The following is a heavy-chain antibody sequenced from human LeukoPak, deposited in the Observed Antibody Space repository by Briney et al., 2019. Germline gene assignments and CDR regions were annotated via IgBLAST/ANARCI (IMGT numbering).Heavy chain of an antibody. CDR1: GYTFTSYY. D-gene: IGHD3-10*01. V-gene: IGHV1-46*01. CDR2: INPSGGST. Sequence: GASVKVSCKASGYTFTSYYMHWVRQAPGQGLEWMGIINPSGGSTSYAQKFQGRVTMTRDTSTSTVYMELSSLRAEDTAVYYCAKGRSLRFGEYDAFDIWAKGQWSPSLQ. J-gene: IGHJ3*02. CDR3: AKGRSLRFGEYDAFDI.